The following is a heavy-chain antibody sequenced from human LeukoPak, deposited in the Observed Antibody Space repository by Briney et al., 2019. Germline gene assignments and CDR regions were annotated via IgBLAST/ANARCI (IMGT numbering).Heavy chain of an antibody. CDR1: GFTLVSYA. D-gene: IGHD6-13*01. J-gene: IGHJ4*02. CDR2: ISGGGIST. V-gene: IGHV3-23*01. Sequence: GGSLRLSCAASGFTLVSYAMNWVRQAPGKAPEWVASISGGGISTYYAESVSGRFTISRDYSNNMLFLQMHNLRVADTAMYYCAKGPREAAISNYFDSWGQGTLVTVSS. CDR3: AKGPREAAISNYFDS.